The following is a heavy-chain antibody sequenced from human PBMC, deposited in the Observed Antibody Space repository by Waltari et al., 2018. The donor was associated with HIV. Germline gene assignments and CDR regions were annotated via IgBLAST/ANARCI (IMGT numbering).Heavy chain of an antibody. CDR2: IHHSGTT. Sequence: QVQLQESGPGLVKPSETLSLTCAVSDYSISSGYYWGWIRQPPGKGLEWSGSIHHSGTTYYNPSLRSRVTKSVDTSKNLFSLKLTSVTAADTAIYYCAREIQTPGYSNGWYYFDYWGQGTLVTVSS. D-gene: IGHD6-19*01. V-gene: IGHV4-38-2*02. CDR1: DYSISSGYY. CDR3: AREIQTPGYSNGWYYFDY. J-gene: IGHJ4*02.